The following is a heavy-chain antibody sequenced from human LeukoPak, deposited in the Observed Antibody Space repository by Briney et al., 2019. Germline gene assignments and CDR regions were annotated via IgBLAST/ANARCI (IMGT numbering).Heavy chain of an antibody. J-gene: IGHJ4*02. CDR2: ISGSGGST. CDR3: AKGKDYYDSSGYYLATLDY. Sequence: GGSLRLSCAASGFTFSSYAMSWVRQAPGKGLEWVSAISGSGGSTYYAESVKGRFTISRDNSKNTLYLQMNSLRAEDTAVYYCAKGKDYYDSSGYYLATLDYWGQGTLVTVSS. V-gene: IGHV3-23*01. CDR1: GFTFSSYA. D-gene: IGHD3-22*01.